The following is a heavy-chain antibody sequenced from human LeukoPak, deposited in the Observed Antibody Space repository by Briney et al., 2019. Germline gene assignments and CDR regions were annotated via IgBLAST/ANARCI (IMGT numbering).Heavy chain of an antibody. Sequence: PETLSLTCTVSGGSTNTDYWSWIRQPAGKGLEWLGRIYSSGSTNYNPSLNSRVTVSLDTSKNQFSLRLSSVTAADTAVYYCARGPGPLQLERLEAFDIWGQGTVVTVSS. CDR1: GGSTNTDY. J-gene: IGHJ3*02. CDR2: IYSSGST. V-gene: IGHV4-4*07. CDR3: ARGPGPLQLERLEAFDI. D-gene: IGHD1-1*01.